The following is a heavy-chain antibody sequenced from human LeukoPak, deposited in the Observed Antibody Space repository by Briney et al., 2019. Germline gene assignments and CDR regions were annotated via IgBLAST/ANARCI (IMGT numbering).Heavy chain of an antibody. CDR1: VFILSSYN. D-gene: IGHD3-22*01. J-gene: IGHJ4*02. CDR2: LSSRRSYI. Sequence: GGSLRLSCVASVFILSSYNMNWVRQAPGKGREWVSSLSSRRSYIYYADSVKGRFTISRDNAKNSLYLQVHGLRAEDTAVYYCARGRQYYYDSRGFLSYFDYWGQGTLVTVSS. CDR3: ARGRQYYYDSRGFLSYFDY. V-gene: IGHV3-21*01.